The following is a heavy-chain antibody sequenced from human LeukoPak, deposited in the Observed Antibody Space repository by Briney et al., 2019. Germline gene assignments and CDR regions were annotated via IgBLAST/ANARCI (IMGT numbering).Heavy chain of an antibody. J-gene: IGHJ4*02. CDR3: NYGWYFDY. V-gene: IGHV4-34*01. Sequence: SETLSLTCAVYGGSFSGYYWSWIRQPPGKGLEWIGEINHSGSTNYNPSLKSRVTISVDTSKNQFSLKLSPVTAADTAVYYCNYGWYFDYWGQGTLVTVSS. D-gene: IGHD4-17*01. CDR1: GGSFSGYY. CDR2: INHSGST.